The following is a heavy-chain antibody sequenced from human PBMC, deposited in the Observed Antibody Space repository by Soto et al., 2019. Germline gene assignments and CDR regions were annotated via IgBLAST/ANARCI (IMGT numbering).Heavy chain of an antibody. CDR1: GFTFSSYG. J-gene: IGHJ6*03. CDR3: ARGSAYSYGPYYYYMDV. CDR2: IWYDGSNK. D-gene: IGHD5-18*01. Sequence: QVQLVESGGGVVQPGRSLRLSCAASGFTFSSYGMHWVRQAPGKGLEWVAVIWYDGSNKYYADSVKGRFTISRDNSKNTLYLQMNSLRPEDTAVYYCARGSAYSYGPYYYYMDVWGKGTTVTVSS. V-gene: IGHV3-33*01.